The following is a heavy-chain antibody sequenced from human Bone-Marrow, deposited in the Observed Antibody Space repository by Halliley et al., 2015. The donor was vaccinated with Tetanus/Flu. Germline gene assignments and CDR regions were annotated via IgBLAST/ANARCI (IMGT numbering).Heavy chain of an antibody. V-gene: IGHV4-31*03. CDR1: GGSISSGGYY. D-gene: IGHD2-2*01. CDR3: ASSLGDRAYCSSTSCYYYYGTDV. Sequence: GLVKPSQTLSLTCSVSGGSISSGGYYWSWIRQHPGKGLEGIGYIHYSGSTHYNPSLKSRVTMSVDTSQNQFSLKVSSVTAADTAVYFCASSLGDRAYCSSTSCYYYYGTDVRGHGPLVPVSS. J-gene: IGHJ6*02. CDR2: IHYSGST.